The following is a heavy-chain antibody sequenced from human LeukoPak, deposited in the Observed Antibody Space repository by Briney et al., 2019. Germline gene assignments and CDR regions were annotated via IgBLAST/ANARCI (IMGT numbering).Heavy chain of an antibody. CDR3: ARGRRPFLEANWFDP. D-gene: IGHD3-3*01. Sequence: ASVKVSCKASGYTFTSYDISGVRQATGQGLEWMGWMNPNSGNTGYAQKFQGRVTMTRNTSISTAYMELSSLRSEGTAVYYCARGRRPFLEANWFDPWGQGTLVTVSS. V-gene: IGHV1-8*01. J-gene: IGHJ5*02. CDR2: MNPNSGNT. CDR1: GYTFTSYD.